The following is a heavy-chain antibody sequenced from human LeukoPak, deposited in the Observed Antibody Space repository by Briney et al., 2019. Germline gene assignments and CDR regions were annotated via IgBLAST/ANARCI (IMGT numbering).Heavy chain of an antibody. V-gene: IGHV3-11*04. CDR3: AREASGYYHVFDS. CDR1: GFSLSTYF. J-gene: IGHJ4*02. D-gene: IGHD3-3*01. Sequence: GGSLRLSCEASGFSLSTYFMSWIRQAPGKGLQWVSYITNSGRSTKYADAVKGRFTISRDNAKPSVYLEMTDLRAEDTAVYYCAREASGYYHVFDSWGQGTLVTVSS. CDR2: ITNSGRST.